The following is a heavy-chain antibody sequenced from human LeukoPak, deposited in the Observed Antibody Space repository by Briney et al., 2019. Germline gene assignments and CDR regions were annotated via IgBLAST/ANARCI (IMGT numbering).Heavy chain of an antibody. J-gene: IGHJ5*02. CDR2: INTYNGYT. Sequence: GASVTVSCKASGYTFTSYGISWVRQAPGQGLEWMGRINTYNGYTKYTQKFQGRVTMTTDTSTSTAYMELRSLRSDDTAVFYCARDLSQGYGSGSFSSWGQGTLVTVSS. CDR1: GYTFTSYG. D-gene: IGHD3-10*01. CDR3: ARDLSQGYGSGSFSS. V-gene: IGHV1-18*01.